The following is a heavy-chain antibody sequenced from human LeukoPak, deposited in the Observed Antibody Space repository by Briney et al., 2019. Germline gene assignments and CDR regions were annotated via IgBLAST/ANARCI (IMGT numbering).Heavy chain of an antibody. CDR2: IYYSGST. Sequence: SETLSLTCTVSGGSISGISYYWGWIRQPPGKGLEWIGSIYYSGSTYYKPSLKSRVTISLDTSKNHFYLKLSSVTAADTAVYYCARGSYDILTGYSALGEYWGQGTLVTVSS. J-gene: IGHJ4*02. V-gene: IGHV4-39*02. D-gene: IGHD3-9*01. CDR3: ARGSYDILTGYSALGEY. CDR1: GGSISGISYY.